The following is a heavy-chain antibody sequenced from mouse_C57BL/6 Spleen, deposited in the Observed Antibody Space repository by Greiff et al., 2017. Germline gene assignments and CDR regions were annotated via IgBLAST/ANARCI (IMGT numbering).Heavy chain of an antibody. V-gene: IGHV1-85*01. D-gene: IGHD1-1*01. Sequence: VQLLQSGPELVKPGASVKLSCKASGYTFTSYDINWVKQSPEQGLEWIGWIYPRGGSTKYNEKLKGKATLTVDTSSSTAYMELHSLTSEDSAVYFCANQLRGFAYWGQGTLVTVSA. CDR1: GYTFTSYD. J-gene: IGHJ3*01. CDR2: IYPRGGST. CDR3: ANQLRGFAY.